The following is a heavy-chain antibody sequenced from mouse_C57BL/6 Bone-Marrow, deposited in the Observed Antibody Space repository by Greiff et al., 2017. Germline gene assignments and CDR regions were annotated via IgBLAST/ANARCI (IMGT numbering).Heavy chain of an antibody. CDR3: ARPLYNAWDFDV. D-gene: IGHD2-3*01. V-gene: IGHV1-59*01. Sequence: QVQLQQPGAELVRPGTSVKLSCKASGYTFTSYWMHWVKQRPGQGLEWIGVIDPSDSYTNYNQKFKGKATLTVDTSSSTAYMQLSSLTSEDSAVYYCARPLYNAWDFDVWGTGTTVTVSS. J-gene: IGHJ1*03. CDR2: IDPSDSYT. CDR1: GYTFTSYW.